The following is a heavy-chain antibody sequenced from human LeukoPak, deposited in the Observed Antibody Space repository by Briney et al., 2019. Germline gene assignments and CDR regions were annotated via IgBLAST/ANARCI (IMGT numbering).Heavy chain of an antibody. V-gene: IGHV4-34*01. J-gene: IGHJ6*02. CDR3: ARDATTYYDSSPYYYGMDV. D-gene: IGHD3-22*01. CDR2: INHSGST. Sequence: SETLSLTCAVYGGSFSGYYWSWIRQPPGKGLEWIGEINHSGSTNYNPSLKSRVTISVDTSKNQFSLKLSSVTAADTAVYYCARDATTYYDSSPYYYGMDVWGQGTTVTVSS. CDR1: GGSFSGYY.